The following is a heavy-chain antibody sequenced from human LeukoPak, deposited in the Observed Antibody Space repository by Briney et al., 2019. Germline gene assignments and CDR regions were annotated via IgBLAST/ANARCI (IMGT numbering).Heavy chain of an antibody. J-gene: IGHJ4*02. CDR3: ARGGYYDSSGIDY. CDR2: ISSSSSYI. V-gene: IGHV3-21*01. D-gene: IGHD3-22*01. CDR1: GFSFSSYS. Sequence: PGGAVRLSCAASGFSFSSYSMNWVRQAPGKGLEWVSSISSSSSYIYYADSVKGRFTISRDNAKNSLYLQMNSLRAEDAAVYYCARGGYYDSSGIDYWGQGTLVTVFS.